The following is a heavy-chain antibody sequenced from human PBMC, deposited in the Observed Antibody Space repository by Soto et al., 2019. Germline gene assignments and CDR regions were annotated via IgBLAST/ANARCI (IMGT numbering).Heavy chain of an antibody. CDR2: ISGSDNNT. J-gene: IGHJ6*02. V-gene: IGHV3-23*01. Sequence: EVQLLESGGGLVQPGGSLRLSCAASGFTFSSYAMSWVRQAPGKGLEWVSAISGSDNNTYYADSVKGRFSISRDNNKNTPYLHMSRLGAGEPAVYYGSPMGVCGQGTTVTFSS. CDR1: GFTFSSYA. CDR3: SPMGV.